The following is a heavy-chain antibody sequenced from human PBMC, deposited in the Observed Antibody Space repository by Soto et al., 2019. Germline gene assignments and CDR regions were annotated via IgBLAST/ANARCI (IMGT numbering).Heavy chain of an antibody. CDR1: GFTFSSYS. V-gene: IGHV3-21*01. CDR3: ARVREAGHDAFDI. J-gene: IGHJ3*02. D-gene: IGHD6-19*01. CDR2: ISSSSSYI. Sequence: PGGSLRLSCAASGFTFSSYSMNWVRQAPGKGLEWVSSISSSSSYIYYADSVKGRFTISRDNAKNSLYLQMNSLRAEDTAVYYCARVREAGHDAFDIWGQGTMVTVSS.